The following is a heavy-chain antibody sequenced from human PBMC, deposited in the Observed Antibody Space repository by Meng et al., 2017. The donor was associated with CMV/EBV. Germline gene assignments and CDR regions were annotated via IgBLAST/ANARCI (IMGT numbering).Heavy chain of an antibody. V-gene: IGHV3-72*01. CDR1: GFTFSDHY. CDR2: TRNKANSYTT. CDR3: ARFHYCYGMDV. J-gene: IGHJ6*02. Sequence: GGSLRLSCAASGFTFSDHYMDWVRQAPGKGLEWVGRTRNKANSYTTEYAASVKGRFTISRDDSKNSLYLQMNSLKTEDTAVYYCARFHYCYGMDVWGQGTTVTVSS.